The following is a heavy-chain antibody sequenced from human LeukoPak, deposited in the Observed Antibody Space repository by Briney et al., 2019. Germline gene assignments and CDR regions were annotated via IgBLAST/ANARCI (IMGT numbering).Heavy chain of an antibody. V-gene: IGHV3-21*01. CDR3: ARDYYDSSGYYSVDY. J-gene: IGHJ4*02. Sequence: GSLRLSCAASGFTFSSYSMNWVRQAPGKGPEWVSSISSSSSYIYYADSVKGRFTISRDNAKNSLYLQMNSLRAEDTAVYYCARDYYDSSGYYSVDYWGQGTLVTVSS. D-gene: IGHD3-22*01. CDR2: ISSSSSYI. CDR1: GFTFSSYS.